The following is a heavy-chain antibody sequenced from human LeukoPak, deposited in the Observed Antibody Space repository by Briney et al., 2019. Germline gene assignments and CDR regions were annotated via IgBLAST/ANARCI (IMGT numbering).Heavy chain of an antibody. CDR3: ARDRITMVRGADYYYGMDV. J-gene: IGHJ6*02. Sequence: PPETLSLTCTVSGGSISSYYWSWIRQPPGKGLEWIGYIYYSGSTNYNPSLKSRVTISVDTSKNQFSLKLSSVTAADTAVYYCARDRITMVRGADYYYGMDVWGQGTTVTVSS. CDR1: GGSISSYY. D-gene: IGHD3-10*01. V-gene: IGHV4-59*01. CDR2: IYYSGST.